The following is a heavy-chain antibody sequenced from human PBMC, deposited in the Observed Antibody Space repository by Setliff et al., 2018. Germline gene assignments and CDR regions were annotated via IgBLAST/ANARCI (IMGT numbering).Heavy chain of an antibody. V-gene: IGHV4-39*01. CDR2: IYSGGNT. J-gene: IGHJ4*01. CDR1: RGSISSSGYY. CDR3: VRPGGTTVVARHFDY. D-gene: IGHD2-15*01. Sequence: SETLSLTCTVSRGSISSSGYYWVWIRQPPGKGLEWIGSIYSGGNTYNNASLKSRVTISVDTSKNQFSLELRSVTVADTATYYCVRPGGTTVVARHFDYWGSGILVTVSS.